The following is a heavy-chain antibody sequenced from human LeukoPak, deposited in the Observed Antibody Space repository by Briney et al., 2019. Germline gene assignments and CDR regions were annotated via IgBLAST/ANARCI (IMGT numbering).Heavy chain of an antibody. J-gene: IGHJ3*02. V-gene: IGHV3-64*01. CDR2: ISSNGGST. CDR3: ARDSITVSVGAFDI. CDR1: GFTFSHYA. Sequence: GGSLRLSCAASGFTFSHYAMHWVRQAPGKGLEYVSAISSNGGSTYYANSVRGRFTISRDNSKNTLYLQMGSLRAEDMGVYYCARDSITVSVGAFDIWGQGTMVIVSS. D-gene: IGHD2-2*01.